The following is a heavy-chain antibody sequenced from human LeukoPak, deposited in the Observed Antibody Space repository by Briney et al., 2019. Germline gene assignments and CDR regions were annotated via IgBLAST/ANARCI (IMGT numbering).Heavy chain of an antibody. CDR2: INHSGST. CDR1: GGSFSGYY. D-gene: IGHD1-26*01. CDR3: ASLKIYSVPWGLDV. Sequence: PSETLSLTCAVYGGSFSGYYWSWIRQPPGKGLEWIGEINHSGSTNYNPSLKSRVTISVDTSKNQFSLKLSSVTAADTAVYYCASLKIYSVPWGLDVWGKGTTVTVSS. V-gene: IGHV4-34*01. J-gene: IGHJ6*04.